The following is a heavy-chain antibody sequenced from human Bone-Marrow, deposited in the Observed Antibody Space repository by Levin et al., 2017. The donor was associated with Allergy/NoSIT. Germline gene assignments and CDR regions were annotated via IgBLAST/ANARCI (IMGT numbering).Heavy chain of an antibody. CDR1: GFTFRNYA. CDR3: AKETLAGTPCLRSFDS. Sequence: PGESLKISCAPSGFTFRNYAMTWFRQAPGKGLEWVALISDGGWTFYADSVKGRFTISRDNFRSTLHLHMNSLGVEDTAIYYCAKETLAGTPCLRSFDSWGQGTLVTVSS. CDR2: ISDGGWT. D-gene: IGHD6-19*01. V-gene: IGHV3-23*01. J-gene: IGHJ4*02.